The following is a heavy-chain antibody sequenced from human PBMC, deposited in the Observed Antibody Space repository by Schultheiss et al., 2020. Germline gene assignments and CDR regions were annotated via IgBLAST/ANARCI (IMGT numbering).Heavy chain of an antibody. CDR1: GGSISPYY. CDR2: ISTSGNT. V-gene: IGHV4-4*07. D-gene: IGHD3-22*01. J-gene: IGHJ4*02. Sequence: SETLSLTCTVSGGSISPYYWSWIRQPAGKGLEWIGRISTSGNTNFNPSLKSRVAMSVDTSKNQLSLKLSSVTAADTAVYYCARANYDSSDHNYVLDYWGQGTLVTVSS. CDR3: ARANYDSSDHNYVLDY.